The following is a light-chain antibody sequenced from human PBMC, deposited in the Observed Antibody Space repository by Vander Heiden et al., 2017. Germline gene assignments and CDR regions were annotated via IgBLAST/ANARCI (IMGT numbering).Light chain of an antibody. CDR3: QQYNSYLRT. V-gene: IGKV1-5*03. J-gene: IGKJ1*01. CDR1: QSVSSW. Sequence: DIQMTQPPSTLSASVGDRATITCRASQSVSSWLAWYQQKPGKAPKLLIYKASSLESGVPSRFSGSGSGTEFTLTISSLQPDDFATYYCQQYNSYLRTFGQGTKVEIK. CDR2: KAS.